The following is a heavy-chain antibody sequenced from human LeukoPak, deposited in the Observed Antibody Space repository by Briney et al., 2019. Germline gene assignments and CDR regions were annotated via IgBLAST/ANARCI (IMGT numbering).Heavy chain of an antibody. Sequence: GGSLRLSCSASGFPFNTYAIHWVRQAPGKGLEYVAGISSNGDNTDFADSARGRFTISRDNSKSTLFLQMNSLRAEDTAVYFCTRDSALLGVAFDLWGQGTVVTVSS. D-gene: IGHD2-15*01. V-gene: IGHV3-64D*06. J-gene: IGHJ3*01. CDR1: GFPFNTYA. CDR2: ISSNGDNT. CDR3: TRDSALLGVAFDL.